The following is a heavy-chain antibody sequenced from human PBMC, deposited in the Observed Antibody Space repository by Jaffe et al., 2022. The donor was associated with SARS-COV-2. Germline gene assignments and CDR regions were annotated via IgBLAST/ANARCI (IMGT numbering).Heavy chain of an antibody. J-gene: IGHJ5*02. Sequence: QVQLVQSGAEVKKPGASVRVSCKASGYTFTSFDINWLRQAPGQGLEWMGWMNPNSGNTGQAQKFQGRVTLTRNTSTSTAYMELSSLRSEDSGVYYCARGVEMITFGGLIVIPPHWFDPWGQGTLVTVSS. CDR2: MNPNSGNT. V-gene: IGHV1-8*01. D-gene: IGHD3-16*02. CDR1: GYTFTSFD. CDR3: ARGVEMITFGGLIVIPPHWFDP.